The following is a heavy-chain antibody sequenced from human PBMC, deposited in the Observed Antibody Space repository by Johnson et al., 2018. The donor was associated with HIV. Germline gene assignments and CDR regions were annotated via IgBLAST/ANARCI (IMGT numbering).Heavy chain of an antibody. J-gene: IGHJ3*02. D-gene: IGHD4-17*01. CDR3: AKTRTTVTTIDAFDI. CDR1: GFTFDDYG. CDR2: ITWNGGST. Sequence: VQLVESGGGLVQPGRSLRLSCAASGFTFDDYGMSWVRQAPGKGLEWVSGITWNGGSTGYADSVKGRFTISRDNSKNTLYLQMNSLRAEDTAVYYCAKTRTTVTTIDAFDIWGQGTMVTVSS. V-gene: IGHV3-20*04.